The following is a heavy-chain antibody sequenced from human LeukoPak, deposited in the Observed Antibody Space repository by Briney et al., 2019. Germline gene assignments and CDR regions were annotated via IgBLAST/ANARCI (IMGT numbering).Heavy chain of an antibody. Sequence: SSETLSLTCTVSGYSISSGYYWGWLRQPPGKGLEWIGSIYHSGSTYYNPSLKSRVTISVDTSKNQFSLKLSSVTAADTAVYYCARDLLLWFGELSPSNWFDPWGQGTLVTVSS. CDR1: GYSISSGYY. CDR3: ARDLLLWFGELSPSNWFDP. D-gene: IGHD3-10*01. V-gene: IGHV4-38-2*02. CDR2: IYHSGST. J-gene: IGHJ5*02.